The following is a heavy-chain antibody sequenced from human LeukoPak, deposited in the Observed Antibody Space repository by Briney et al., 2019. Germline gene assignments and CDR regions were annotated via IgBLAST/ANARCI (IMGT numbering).Heavy chain of an antibody. D-gene: IGHD3-10*01. J-gene: IGHJ3*02. Sequence: ASVKVSCKASGYTFTGYYMHWVRQAPGQGLEWMGWINPNSGGTNYAQKFQGRVTMTRDTSISTAYMEQSRLRSDDTAVYYCARERRAMVRGGSDAFDIWGQGTMVTVSS. CDR2: INPNSGGT. V-gene: IGHV1-2*02. CDR1: GYTFTGYY. CDR3: ARERRAMVRGGSDAFDI.